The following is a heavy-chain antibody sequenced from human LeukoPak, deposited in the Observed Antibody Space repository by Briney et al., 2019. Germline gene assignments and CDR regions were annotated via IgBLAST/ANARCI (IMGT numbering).Heavy chain of an antibody. CDR3: AKEGHYRTSLHGTDY. CDR1: GFTFGSYA. D-gene: IGHD1-14*01. V-gene: IGHV3-23*01. CDR2: ISGSGGST. J-gene: IGHJ4*02. Sequence: GGSLRLSCAASGFTFGSYAMSWVRQAPGKGLEWVSAISGSGGSTYYADSVKGRFTISRDNSKNTLYLQMNSLRAEDTAVYYCAKEGHYRTSLHGTDYWGQGTLVTVSS.